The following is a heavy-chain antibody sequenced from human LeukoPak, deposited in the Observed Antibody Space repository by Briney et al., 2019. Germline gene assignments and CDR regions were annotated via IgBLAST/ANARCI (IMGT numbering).Heavy chain of an antibody. Sequence: WASVKVSCKASGGTFSSYAISWVRQAPGQGLEWMGWISAYNGNTNYAQKLQGRVTMTTDTSTSTAYMELRSLRSDDTAVYYCARDDYYYDSSGYYYPYYFDYWGQGTLVTVSS. CDR3: ARDDYYYDSSGYYYPYYFDY. J-gene: IGHJ4*02. CDR2: ISAYNGNT. D-gene: IGHD3-22*01. CDR1: GGTFSSYA. V-gene: IGHV1-18*01.